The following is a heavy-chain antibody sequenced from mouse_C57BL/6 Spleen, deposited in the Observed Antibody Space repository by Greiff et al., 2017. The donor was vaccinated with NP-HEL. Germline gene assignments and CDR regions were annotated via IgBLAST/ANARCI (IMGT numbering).Heavy chain of an antibody. CDR2: ISDGGSYT. CDR3: ARDSMITTGYWYFDV. Sequence: EVMLVESGGGLVKPGGSLKLSCAASGFTFSSYAMSWVRQTPEKRLEWVATISDGGSYTYYPDNVKGRFTISRDNAKNNLYLQMSHLKSEDTAMYYCARDSMITTGYWYFDVWGTGTTVTVSS. J-gene: IGHJ1*03. CDR1: GFTFSSYA. D-gene: IGHD2-4*01. V-gene: IGHV5-4*01.